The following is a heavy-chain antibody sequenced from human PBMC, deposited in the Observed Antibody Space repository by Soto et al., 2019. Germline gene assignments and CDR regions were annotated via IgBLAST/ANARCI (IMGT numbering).Heavy chain of an antibody. CDR3: AREDITMVRGAYYYYGMDV. J-gene: IGHJ6*02. V-gene: IGHV1-46*01. Sequence: GASVKVSCKASGYTFTSYDMHWVRQAPGQGLEWMGIINPSGGSTSYAQKFQGRVTMTRDTSTSTVYMELSSLRSEDTAVYYCAREDITMVRGAYYYYGMDVWGQGTTVTVSS. CDR2: INPSGGST. CDR1: GYTFTSYD. D-gene: IGHD3-10*01.